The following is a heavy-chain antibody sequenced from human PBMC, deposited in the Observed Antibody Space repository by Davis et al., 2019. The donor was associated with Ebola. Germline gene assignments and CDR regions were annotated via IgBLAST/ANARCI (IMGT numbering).Heavy chain of an antibody. CDR1: GGSISDYY. J-gene: IGHJ6*02. V-gene: IGHV4-59*08. CDR3: ARHHASDIRKMDV. D-gene: IGHD1-14*01. Sequence: SETLSLTCTVSGGSISDYYWSWIRQSPGKGLEWIGNIFYSGSSSYSGSTNYHSSLKSRIFISVDTSKNQFSLKLYSVTAADTAVYHCARHHASDIRKMDVWGQGTTVTVSS. CDR2: IFYSGSSSYSGST.